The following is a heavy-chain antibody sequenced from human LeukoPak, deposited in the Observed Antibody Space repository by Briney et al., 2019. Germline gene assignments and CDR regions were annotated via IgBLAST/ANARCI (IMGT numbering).Heavy chain of an antibody. CDR2: ISAYNGNT. V-gene: IGHV1-18*01. CDR3: ARTLGDYGPYWFDP. CDR1: GYTFTSYG. D-gene: IGHD4-17*01. Sequence: ASVKVSCKASGYTFTSYGISWVRQAPGQGLEWMGWISAYNGNTNYAQKLQGRVTMTTDTSTSTAYMELRSLRSDDTAVYYRARTLGDYGPYWFDPWGQGTLVTVSS. J-gene: IGHJ5*02.